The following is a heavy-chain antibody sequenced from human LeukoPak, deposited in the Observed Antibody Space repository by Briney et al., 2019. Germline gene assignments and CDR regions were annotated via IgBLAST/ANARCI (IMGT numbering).Heavy chain of an antibody. Sequence: ASVKVSCKASGGTFSSYAISWARQAPGLWLELMGGIIPIFGTANYAQRFQGRVTITADESTSTAYMELSSLRSEDTAVYYCARPTDSSGLYFDYWGQGTLVTVSS. D-gene: IGHD3-22*01. CDR1: GGTFSSYA. J-gene: IGHJ4*02. CDR2: IIPIFGTA. CDR3: ARPTDSSGLYFDY. V-gene: IGHV1-69*13.